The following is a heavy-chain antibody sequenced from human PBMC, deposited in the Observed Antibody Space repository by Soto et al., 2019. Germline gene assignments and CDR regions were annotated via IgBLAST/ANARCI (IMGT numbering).Heavy chain of an antibody. CDR1: GYSISSGYY. Sequence: SETQPLTCAVSGYSISSGYYWGWIRQPPGKGLEWIGSIYHSGSTYYNPSLKSRVTISVDTSKNQFSLKLSSVTAADTAVYYCASSYPDDFWRDNWFDPWGQGTLVTVSS. D-gene: IGHD3-3*01. CDR3: ASSYPDDFWRDNWFDP. J-gene: IGHJ5*02. V-gene: IGHV4-38-2*01. CDR2: IYHSGST.